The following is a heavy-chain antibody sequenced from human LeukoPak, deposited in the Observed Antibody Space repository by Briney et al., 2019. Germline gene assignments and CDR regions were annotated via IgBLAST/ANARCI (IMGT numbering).Heavy chain of an antibody. J-gene: IGHJ5*02. Sequence: SETLSPTCAVYGGSFSGYYWSWIRQPPGKGLEWIGEINHSGSTNYNPSLKSRVTISVDTSKNQFSLKLSSVTAADTAVYYCARGGITMVRGVIIPNWFDPWGQGTLVTVSS. CDR3: ARGGITMVRGVIIPNWFDP. CDR2: INHSGST. CDR1: GGSFSGYY. D-gene: IGHD3-10*01. V-gene: IGHV4-34*01.